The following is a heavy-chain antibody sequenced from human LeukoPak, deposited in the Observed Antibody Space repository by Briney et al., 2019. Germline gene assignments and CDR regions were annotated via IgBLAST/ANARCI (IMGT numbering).Heavy chain of an antibody. D-gene: IGHD6-13*01. V-gene: IGHV1-8*01. CDR2: MNTKSGNT. Sequence: ASVKVSCTASGYTFTSYDINWVRQATGQGLEWMGWMNTKSGNTGYAQKFQGRVTMTRNTSISTAHMELSSLRSEDTAVYYCARRPYSSSWYFNYYYYYMDVWGKGTTVTVSS. CDR1: GYTFTSYD. J-gene: IGHJ6*03. CDR3: ARRPYSSSWYFNYYYYYMDV.